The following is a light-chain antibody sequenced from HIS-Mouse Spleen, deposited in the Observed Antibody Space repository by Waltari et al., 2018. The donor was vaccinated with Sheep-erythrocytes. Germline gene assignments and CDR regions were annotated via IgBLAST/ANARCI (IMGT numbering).Light chain of an antibody. CDR3: AAWDDSLNGVV. Sequence: QSVLTQPPSASGTPGQRVTISCSGSSSNIGSNTVNWYQQLPGTAPKLRSYSKNRRPAGVTARVAGSKSGTSASLAISGLQSEDEADYYWAAWDDSLNGVVFGGGTKLTVL. CDR1: SSNIGSNT. J-gene: IGLJ2*01. V-gene: IGLV1-44*01. CDR2: SKN.